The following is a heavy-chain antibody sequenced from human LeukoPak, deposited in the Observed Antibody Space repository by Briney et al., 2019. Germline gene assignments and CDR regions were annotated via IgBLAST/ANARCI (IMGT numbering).Heavy chain of an antibody. V-gene: IGHV3-21*01. CDR2: ISSSSSYI. CDR1: GFTFSSYS. D-gene: IGHD6-19*01. CDR3: AREIGSGGGH. Sequence: GGSLRLSCAASGFTFSSYSMNWVRQAPGKGLEWVSSISSSSSYIYYADSVKGRFTISRDNAKNSLHLQMNSLRAEDTAVYYCAREIGSGGGHWGQGTLVTVSS. J-gene: IGHJ4*02.